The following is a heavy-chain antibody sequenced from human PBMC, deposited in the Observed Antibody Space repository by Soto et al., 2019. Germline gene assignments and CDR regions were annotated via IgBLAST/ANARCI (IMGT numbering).Heavy chain of an antibody. D-gene: IGHD4-17*01. CDR1: GFTFSGYA. J-gene: IGHJ4*02. CDR3: ARTFAAYGGNFDY. CDR2: ISYDGSNK. V-gene: IGHV3-30-3*01. Sequence: QVQLVESGGGVVQPGRSLRLSCAASGFTFSGYAMHWVRQAPGKGLEWVAVISYDGSNKYYADSVKGRFTISRDNSKNTLYLQMNSLRAEDTAVYYCARTFAAYGGNFDYWGQGTLVTVSS.